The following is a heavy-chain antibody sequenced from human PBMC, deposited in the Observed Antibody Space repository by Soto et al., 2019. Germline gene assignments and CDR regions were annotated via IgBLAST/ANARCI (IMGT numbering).Heavy chain of an antibody. D-gene: IGHD4-17*01. CDR2: ITYDGSNA. J-gene: IGHJ6*03. Sequence: QVQLVESGGGVVQPGRSLRLSCAASGFTFRESGMFWVRHVQGKGLEWLAVITYDGSNAYYQDSFKGRFTISRNNYKGKVNLQMNSLRAEETAFYYCATDVGHYPGVSFFMDVWCKGTTVTVSS. V-gene: IGHV3-30*03. CDR1: GFTFRESG. CDR3: ATDVGHYPGVSFFMDV.